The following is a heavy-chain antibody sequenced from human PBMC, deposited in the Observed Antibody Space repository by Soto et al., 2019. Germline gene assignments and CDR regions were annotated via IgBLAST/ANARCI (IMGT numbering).Heavy chain of an antibody. Sequence: ASVKVSCKASGYTFTSYGISWVRQAPGQGLEWMGWISAYNGNTNYAQKLQGRVTMTTDTSTSTAYMELRSLRSDDTAVYYCARLGPSSGPMHPVHYGMDVWGQGTTVTVSS. CDR3: ARLGPSSGPMHPVHYGMDV. V-gene: IGHV1-18*04. J-gene: IGHJ6*02. D-gene: IGHD6-19*01. CDR2: ISAYNGNT. CDR1: GYTFTSYG.